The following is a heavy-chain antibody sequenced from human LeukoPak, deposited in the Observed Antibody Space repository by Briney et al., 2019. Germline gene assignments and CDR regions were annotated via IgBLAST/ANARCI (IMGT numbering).Heavy chain of an antibody. Sequence: GGSLRLSCAASGFTFSSYAMSWVRQAPGKGLEWVSAISGSGGSTYYADSVKGRFTISRDNSKNTLYLQMNSLRAEDTAVYYCAKDKAIFGVVIVVFDYWGQGTLVTVSS. D-gene: IGHD3-3*01. CDR3: AKDKAIFGVVIVVFDY. CDR1: GFTFSSYA. CDR2: ISGSGGST. V-gene: IGHV3-23*01. J-gene: IGHJ4*02.